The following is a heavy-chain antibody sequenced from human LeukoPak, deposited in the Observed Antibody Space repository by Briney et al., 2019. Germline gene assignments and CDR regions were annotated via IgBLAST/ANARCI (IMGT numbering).Heavy chain of an antibody. CDR3: ARSYYYGSGSDWGYSYYFDY. Sequence: ASVKVSCKASGYTFTSYYMHWVRQAPGQGLEWMGMINPSGGSPSYAQKFQGRVTMTRDTSTSTVYMELSSLRSEDTAVYYCARSYYYGSGSDWGYSYYFDYWGQGTLVTVSS. CDR2: INPSGGSP. D-gene: IGHD3-10*01. CDR1: GYTFTSYY. V-gene: IGHV1-46*01. J-gene: IGHJ4*02.